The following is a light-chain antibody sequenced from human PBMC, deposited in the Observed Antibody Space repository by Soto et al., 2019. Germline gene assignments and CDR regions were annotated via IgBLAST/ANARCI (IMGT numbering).Light chain of an antibody. CDR3: VAWDDSLNGYVV. CDR1: SSNIGSNT. V-gene: IGLV1-44*01. CDR2: RNN. J-gene: IGLJ2*01. Sequence: QSVLTQLPSASGTPGQRVTISCSGSSSNIGSNTVDWYQQLPGTAPKLVIYRNNQRPSGVPDRFSGSKSGTSASLAISGLQSEDEADYYCVAWDDSLNGYVVFGGGTKVTVL.